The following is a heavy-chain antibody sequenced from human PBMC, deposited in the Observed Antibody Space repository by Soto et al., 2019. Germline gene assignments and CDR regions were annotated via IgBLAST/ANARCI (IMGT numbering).Heavy chain of an antibody. V-gene: IGHV4-30-2*01. D-gene: IGHD3-10*01. CDR2: MYHSGTF. CDR3: ARAQFYSGSGNYNNLMLDA. J-gene: IGHJ5*02. Sequence: KTSETLSLTCAVSGGSIGGVGYSWSWIRQPPGGGLEWIGYMYHSGTFLKSPSLKTRLTMSLDMSKNQFSLTLNSMTAADTAVYYCARAQFYSGSGNYNNLMLDAWGQGIQVTSPQ. CDR1: GGSIGGVGYS.